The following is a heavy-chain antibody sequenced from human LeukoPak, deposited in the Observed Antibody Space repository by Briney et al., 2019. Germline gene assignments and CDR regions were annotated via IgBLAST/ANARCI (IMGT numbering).Heavy chain of an antibody. CDR1: GGSISSSSYY. CDR3: ARGRYYGSGSPAAFDI. J-gene: IGHJ3*02. CDR2: IYYSGST. Sequence: KSSETLSLTCTVSGGSISSSSYYWGWIRQPPGKGLEWIGSIYYSGSTYYNPSLKSRVTMSVDTSKNQFSLKLSSVTAADTAVYYCARGRYYGSGSPAAFDIWGQGTMVTVSS. D-gene: IGHD3-10*01. V-gene: IGHV4-39*07.